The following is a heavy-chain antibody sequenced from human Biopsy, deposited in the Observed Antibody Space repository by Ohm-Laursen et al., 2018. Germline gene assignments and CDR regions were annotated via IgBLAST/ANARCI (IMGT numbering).Heavy chain of an antibody. Sequence: ASVKVSCKGSGYAVNDYFLHWLRQAPGQGPEWMGWISPNSGGTNYAQKFQGRVTMTTDTSSSTVYLELRRLISDDTAVYYCARDIMNRIAGLVARSDVFDVWGQGTLVTVSS. V-gene: IGHV1-2*02. D-gene: IGHD3-16*01. CDR2: ISPNSGGT. CDR1: GYAVNDYF. CDR3: ARDIMNRIAGLVARSDVFDV. J-gene: IGHJ3*01.